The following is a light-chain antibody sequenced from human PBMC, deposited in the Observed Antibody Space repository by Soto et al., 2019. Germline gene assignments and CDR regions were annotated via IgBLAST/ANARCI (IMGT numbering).Light chain of an antibody. Sequence: QSALTQPASVSGSPGQSITISCTGTSSDVGGYNYVSWYQQRPGKAPKLMIYDVSNRPSGVSNRFSGSKSGNTASLTISGIQAEVEADYYCSSYTSSSTLYVFGTGTKLTVL. CDR3: SSYTSSSTLYV. CDR2: DVS. CDR1: SSDVGGYNY. J-gene: IGLJ1*01. V-gene: IGLV2-14*01.